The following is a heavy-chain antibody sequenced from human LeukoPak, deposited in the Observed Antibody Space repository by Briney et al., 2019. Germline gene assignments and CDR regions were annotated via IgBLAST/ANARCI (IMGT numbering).Heavy chain of an antibody. Sequence: SETLSLTCTVSGGSISSNYWSWIRQHPGKGLEWIGYIYYSGSTDYNPSLKSRVTLSVDTSKNQFSLRLSSVTAADTAVYYCARAGIVGAYHDAFDIWGQGTMVTVSS. CDR3: ARAGIVGAYHDAFDI. J-gene: IGHJ3*02. V-gene: IGHV4-59*01. CDR2: IYYSGST. CDR1: GGSISSNY. D-gene: IGHD1-26*01.